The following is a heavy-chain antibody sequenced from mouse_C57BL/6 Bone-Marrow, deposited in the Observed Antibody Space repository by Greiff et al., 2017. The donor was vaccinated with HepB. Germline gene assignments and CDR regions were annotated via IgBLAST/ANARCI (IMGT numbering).Heavy chain of an antibody. CDR1: GYAFSSSW. J-gene: IGHJ2*01. V-gene: IGHV1-82*01. Sequence: QVQLQQSGPELVKPGASVKISCKASGYAFSSSWMNWVKQRPGKGLEWIGRIYPGDGDTNYNGKFKGKATLTADKSSSTAYMQLSNLTSEDSAVYFCARWCYGSSDYWGQGTTLTVSS. D-gene: IGHD1-1*01. CDR3: ARWCYGSSDY. CDR2: IYPGDGDT.